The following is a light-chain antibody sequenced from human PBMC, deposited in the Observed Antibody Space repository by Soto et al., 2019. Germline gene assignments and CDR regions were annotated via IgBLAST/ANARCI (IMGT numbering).Light chain of an antibody. CDR1: ALPNQY. CDR3: QSADNSGTYEV. Sequence: SYELTQPPSVSVSPGQTARITCSGDALPNQYAYWYQQKPGQAPKLVIYEDGERPSGIPERFSGSSSGTTVSLTISGVQAEDEADYYCQSADNSGTYEVFGGGTKLTVL. V-gene: IGLV3-25*03. J-gene: IGLJ2*01. CDR2: EDG.